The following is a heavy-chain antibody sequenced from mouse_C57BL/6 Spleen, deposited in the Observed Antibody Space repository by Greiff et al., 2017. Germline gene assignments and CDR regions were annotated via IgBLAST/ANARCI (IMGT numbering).Heavy chain of an antibody. V-gene: IGHV1-20*01. J-gene: IGHJ4*01. Sequence: VQLQQSGPELVKPGDSVKISCKASGYSFTGYFMNWVMQSHGKSLEWIGRINPYNGDTFYNQKFKGKDTLTVDKSSSTAHMELRSLTSEDSAVYYCARKGYNEGVYAMDYWGQGTSVTVSA. CDR2: INPYNGDT. CDR1: GYSFTGYF. CDR3: ARKGYNEGVYAMDY. D-gene: IGHD2-2*01.